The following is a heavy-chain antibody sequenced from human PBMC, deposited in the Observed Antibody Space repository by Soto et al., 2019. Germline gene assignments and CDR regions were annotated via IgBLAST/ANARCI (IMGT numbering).Heavy chain of an antibody. J-gene: IGHJ4*02. CDR2: INAGGGNT. D-gene: IGHD3-3*01. CDR1: RFTFNTFA. V-gene: IGHV3-23*01. Sequence: HPGGSLRLSCVTSRFTFNTFAMSWVRQAPGGGLEWVSAINAGGGNTHYADSVKGRFTISRDNSKNTLYLQMDSLRAEDTAVYYCAKHTYSDFWPGHYYYLDFWGQGTLVTVSS. CDR3: AKHTYSDFWPGHYYYLDF.